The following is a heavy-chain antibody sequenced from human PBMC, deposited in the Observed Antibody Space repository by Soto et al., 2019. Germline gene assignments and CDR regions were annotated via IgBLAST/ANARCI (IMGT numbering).Heavy chain of an antibody. D-gene: IGHD1-26*01. J-gene: IGHJ6*02. CDR1: GGTFSSYA. Sequence: SEKVSYKASGGTFSSYAISLVRLAPVQGIESMGWSIPIFGTANYGQKFQGRVTITADESTSTAYMELRSLRSEDTAVYYCTRAQSGSSLAVNYYGMDVWGQGTTVTVS. CDR3: TRAQSGSSLAVNYYGMDV. CDR2: SIPIFGTA. V-gene: IGHV1-69*13.